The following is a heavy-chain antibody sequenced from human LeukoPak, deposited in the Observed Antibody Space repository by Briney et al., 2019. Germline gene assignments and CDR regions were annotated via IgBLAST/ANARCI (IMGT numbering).Heavy chain of an antibody. CDR2: IYSGGST. CDR1: GFTVSSNY. CDR3: ARDNFYCSSTSCYQYYYYYMDV. Sequence: PGGSLRLSCAASGFTVSSNYMSWVRQAPGKGLEWVSVIYSGGSTYYADSVKGRFTISRDNSKNTLYLQMNSLRAEDTAVYYCARDNFYCSSTSCYQYYYYYMDVWGKGTTVTVSS. J-gene: IGHJ6*03. V-gene: IGHV3-53*01. D-gene: IGHD2-2*01.